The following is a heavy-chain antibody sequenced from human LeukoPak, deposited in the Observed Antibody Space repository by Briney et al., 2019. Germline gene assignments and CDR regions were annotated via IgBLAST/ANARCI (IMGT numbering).Heavy chain of an antibody. J-gene: IGHJ4*02. Sequence: GGSLRLSCAASGFPFSHYYMTWIRQAPGKGLEWLSYISGSGSSIYYADSVKGRFTISRDNANDSLYLQTDSLRADDTAVYYCARDYFGSGSLTSDYWGQGALVTVSS. V-gene: IGHV3-11*01. D-gene: IGHD3-10*01. CDR3: ARDYFGSGSLTSDY. CDR2: ISGSGSSI. CDR1: GFPFSHYY.